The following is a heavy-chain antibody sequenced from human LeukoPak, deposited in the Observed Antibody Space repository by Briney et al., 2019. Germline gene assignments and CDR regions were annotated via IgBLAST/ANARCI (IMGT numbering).Heavy chain of an antibody. D-gene: IGHD3-22*01. J-gene: IGHJ6*03. Sequence: PSETLSLTCTVSGGPISSYYWSWIRQPPGKGLEWIGYIYYSGSTNYNPSLKSRVTISVDTSKNQFSLKLSSVTAADTAVYYCARGLYDSSGYYDYYYYYYMDVWGKGTTVTVSS. CDR2: IYYSGST. V-gene: IGHV4-59*01. CDR1: GGPISSYY. CDR3: ARGLYDSSGYYDYYYYYYMDV.